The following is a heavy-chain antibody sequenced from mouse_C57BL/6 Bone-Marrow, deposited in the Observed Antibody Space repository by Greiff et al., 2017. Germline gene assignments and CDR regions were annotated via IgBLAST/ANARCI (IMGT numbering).Heavy chain of an antibody. Sequence: VQRVESGPGLVAPSQSLSITCTVSGFSLTSYAISWVRQPPGKGLEWLGVIWTGGGTNYNSALKSRLSISKDNSKSQVCVKMNRLQTDDTARYYCARKSSGYGWFAYWGQGTRVTVSA. CDR2: IWTGGGT. CDR1: GFSLTSYA. J-gene: IGHJ3*01. V-gene: IGHV2-9-1*01. D-gene: IGHD3-2*02. CDR3: ARKSSGYGWFAY.